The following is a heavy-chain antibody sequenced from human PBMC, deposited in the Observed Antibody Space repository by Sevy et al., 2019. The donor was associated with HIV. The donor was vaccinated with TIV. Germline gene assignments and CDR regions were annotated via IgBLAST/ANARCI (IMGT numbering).Heavy chain of an antibody. D-gene: IGHD1-1*01. V-gene: IGHV3-7*01. Sequence: GGSLRLSCVVSGFSFSNYWMTWVRQAPGNGLEWVANIKPDGSVKSYVDSVKGRFTISRDNAKNSLSLQMNSLSAEDTAVYYCARDTNYFYVDVWGKGTSVTVSS. CDR3: ARDTNYFYVDV. J-gene: IGHJ6*03. CDR1: GFSFSNYW. CDR2: IKPDGSVK.